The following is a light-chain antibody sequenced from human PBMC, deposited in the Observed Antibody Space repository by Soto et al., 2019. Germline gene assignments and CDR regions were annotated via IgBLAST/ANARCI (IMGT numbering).Light chain of an antibody. Sequence: EIQMTQSPSTLSASVGDRVTITCRASQSISSSLAWYQQKPGKAPNLLIYKASSLESGVPSRFSGSGSGTEFTLTISSLQPDDFATYYCQQYDSYWTFGQGTKVEIK. V-gene: IGKV1-5*03. J-gene: IGKJ1*01. CDR2: KAS. CDR3: QQYDSYWT. CDR1: QSISSS.